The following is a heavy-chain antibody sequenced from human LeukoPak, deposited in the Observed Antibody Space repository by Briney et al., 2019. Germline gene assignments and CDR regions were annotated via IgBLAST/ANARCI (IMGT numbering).Heavy chain of an antibody. CDR1: GYTFTSYG. J-gene: IGHJ2*01. CDR2: ISAYNGNT. Sequence: GASVKVSCKASGYTFTSYGISWVRQAPGQGLEWMGWISAYNGNTNYAQKLQGRVTMTTDTSTSTAYMELRSLRSEDTAMYYCATWGYDILTGSNWYFDLWGRGTLVTVSS. CDR3: ATWGYDILTGSNWYFDL. D-gene: IGHD3-9*01. V-gene: IGHV1-18*01.